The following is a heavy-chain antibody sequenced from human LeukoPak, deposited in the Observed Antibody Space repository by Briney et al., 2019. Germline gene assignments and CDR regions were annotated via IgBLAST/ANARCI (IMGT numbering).Heavy chain of an antibody. D-gene: IGHD2-15*01. CDR2: TKPDGSAE. V-gene: IGHV3-7*03. J-gene: IGHJ4*02. CDR3: ARDGGLHTNFDY. CDR1: GFSFRNYW. Sequence: GGSLRLSCAASGFSFRNYWMGWVRQAPGKGREGVANTKPDGSAEYYADSVRGRFTASRDNANNLLYPQMNRLRAEDTAVYYCARDGGLHTNFDYWGQGTLLTVSS.